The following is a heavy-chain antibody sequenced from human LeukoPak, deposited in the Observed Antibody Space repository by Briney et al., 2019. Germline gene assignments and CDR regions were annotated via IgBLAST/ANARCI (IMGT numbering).Heavy chain of an antibody. Sequence: SETLSLTCTVSGGSISGFYWCWIRQPPGQGLDWIGCISDSGSTIYNPSLKSRVTMSIDTSKNQFSLRLTSVTAADTAVYFCASSFKDPYSWFDPWGQGTQVTVSS. CDR1: GGSISGFY. V-gene: IGHV4-59*01. CDR3: ASSFKDPYSWFDP. D-gene: IGHD2-15*01. CDR2: ISDSGST. J-gene: IGHJ5*02.